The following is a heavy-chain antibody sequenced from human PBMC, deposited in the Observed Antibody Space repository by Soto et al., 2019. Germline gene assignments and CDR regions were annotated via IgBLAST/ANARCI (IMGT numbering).Heavy chain of an antibody. Sequence: QVHLQESAPGLVKPSETLSLTCSVSGDSVKSVGYYWTWIRQPPGKGFEWLGDIYNTGTSRYNASLRGRLTISAAAPPTPFSLTLTSVTAAGTAVSFCGRRVSSGWNPTRVAPWGHGSL. D-gene: IGHD6-25*01. V-gene: IGHV4-30-4*08. J-gene: IGHJ5*02. CDR3: GRRVSSGWNPTRVAP. CDR1: GDSVKSVGYY. CDR2: IYNTGTS.